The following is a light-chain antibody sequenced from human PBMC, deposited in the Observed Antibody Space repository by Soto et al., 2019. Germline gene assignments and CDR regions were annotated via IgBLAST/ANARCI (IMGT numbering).Light chain of an antibody. CDR3: QEYDGAPPIT. Sequence: EIVLTQSPATLSLSPGERATLSCRASQSVTNYLAWYQQKPGQAPRLLIFDASSRASGTPERFSGSGSGTDFTLTISRLEPEDFAVYYCQEYDGAPPITFGLGTRLEIK. CDR2: DAS. J-gene: IGKJ5*01. CDR1: QSVTNY. V-gene: IGKV3-11*01.